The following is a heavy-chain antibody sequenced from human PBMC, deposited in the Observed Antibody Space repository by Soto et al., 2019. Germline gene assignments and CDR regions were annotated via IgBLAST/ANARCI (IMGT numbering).Heavy chain of an antibody. CDR1: GYTFTKYG. J-gene: IGHJ4*02. CDR3: ASEVAGLGGEYDY. D-gene: IGHD3-16*01. V-gene: IGHV1-18*01. CDR2: ISGSSGNA. Sequence: QVQLVQSGAEVKNPGASVKVSCKTSGYTFTKYGVGWVRQAPGQGLEWMGWISGSSGNANYAEKVQGRITLTTDTSTTTAYIELRSLSSDDTAVYYCASEVAGLGGEYDYWGQGTLVTVSS.